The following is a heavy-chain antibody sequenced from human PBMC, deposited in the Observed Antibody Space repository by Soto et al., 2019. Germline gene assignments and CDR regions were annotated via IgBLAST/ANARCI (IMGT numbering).Heavy chain of an antibody. Sequence: QVQLQESGPGLVKPSQTLSLTCTVSGGSISSSYSYWSWIRQPPGKGLESIGYMLYSGTNYYNPSLKSRITISVDTSKNQFSLKLSSVTAADTAVYYCARGGGYGLGIDYWGQGTLVTVSS. J-gene: IGHJ4*02. D-gene: IGHD5-12*01. V-gene: IGHV4-30-4*01. CDR2: MLYSGTN. CDR3: ARGGGYGLGIDY. CDR1: GGSISSSYSY.